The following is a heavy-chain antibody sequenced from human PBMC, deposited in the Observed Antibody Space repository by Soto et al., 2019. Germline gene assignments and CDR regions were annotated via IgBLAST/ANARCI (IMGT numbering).Heavy chain of an antibody. CDR3: ARPRIPIFGVVDDQKSYYYYGMDV. V-gene: IGHV5-10-1*03. Sequence: EVQLVQSGAEVKKPGESLRISCKGSGYSFTSYWISWVRQMPGKGLEWMGRIDPSDSYTNYSPSFQGHVTISADKSISTAYLQWSSLKASDTAMYYCARPRIPIFGVVDDQKSYYYYGMDVWGQGTTVTVSS. CDR1: GYSFTSYW. J-gene: IGHJ6*02. D-gene: IGHD3-3*01. CDR2: IDPSDSYT.